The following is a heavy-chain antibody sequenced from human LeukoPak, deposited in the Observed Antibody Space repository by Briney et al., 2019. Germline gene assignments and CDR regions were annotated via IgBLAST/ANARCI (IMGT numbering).Heavy chain of an antibody. Sequence: PGGSLRLSCAASGFTVSSNYMSWVRQAPGEGLEWVSVLYSGSNTWYADSVKGRFTIFRDNSKNTLYLQMNSLRAEDTAVYYCASGPFNYNHYYYHMDVWGKGTTVTVSS. V-gene: IGHV3-53*01. CDR3: ASGPFNYNHYYYHMDV. CDR1: GFTVSSNY. D-gene: IGHD1-1*01. CDR2: LYSGSNT. J-gene: IGHJ6*03.